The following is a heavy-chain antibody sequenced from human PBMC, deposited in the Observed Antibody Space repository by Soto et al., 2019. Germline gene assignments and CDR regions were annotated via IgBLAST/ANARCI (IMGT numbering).Heavy chain of an antibody. D-gene: IGHD3-16*01. CDR2: VHGGGST. J-gene: IGHJ4*01. Sequence: VQLVESGGVLIQPGGSLRISCAAPGFTVSNNHMTWVRQAAGKGLELVSLVHGGGSTSYADSVKGRFTISRDNSKNTLYLQMDSLRAEDTAIYYCAGRLTTAASLDYWGRGTLVTVSS. CDR3: AGRLTTAASLDY. V-gene: IGHV3-53*01. CDR1: GFTVSNNH.